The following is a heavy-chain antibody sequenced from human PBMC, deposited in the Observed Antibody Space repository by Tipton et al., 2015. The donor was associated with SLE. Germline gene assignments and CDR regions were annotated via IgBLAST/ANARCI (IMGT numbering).Heavy chain of an antibody. CDR3: ARLVSWPYYFDY. J-gene: IGHJ4*02. Sequence: TLSLTCTVSSGSISSTIHYWDWIRQPPGKGLEWLGEIYYDGNTYYNPSLKSRVTMSVDTSKNQFSLKLSSVTAADTAVYYCARLVSWPYYFDYWGQGTLVTVSS. V-gene: IGHV4-39*07. CDR2: IYYDGNT. D-gene: IGHD6-13*01. CDR1: SGSISSTIHY.